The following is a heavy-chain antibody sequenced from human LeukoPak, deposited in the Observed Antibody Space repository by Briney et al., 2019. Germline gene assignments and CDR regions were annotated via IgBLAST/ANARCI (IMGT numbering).Heavy chain of an antibody. Sequence: GGSLRLSCAASGFTFRSRAMSWVRQAPGKGLEWVSAVSDGGDTTYYADSVKGRFTISRDNSKNTVDLEMNSLRAEDTALYYCVKEGRATSYADYWAQGTLVTVSS. CDR2: VSDGGDTT. D-gene: IGHD3-16*01. J-gene: IGHJ4*02. V-gene: IGHV3-23*01. CDR1: GFTFRSRA. CDR3: VKEGRATSYADY.